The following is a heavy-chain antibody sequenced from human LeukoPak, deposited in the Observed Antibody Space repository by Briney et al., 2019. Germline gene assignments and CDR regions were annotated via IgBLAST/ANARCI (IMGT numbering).Heavy chain of an antibody. V-gene: IGHV3-30*04. Sequence: PGGSLRLSCAASGFPFSNYALHWVRQAPGKGLEWVAVVSDDGNRQIYADFVKGRFTVSRDNAKNSLYLQMNSLRAEDTAIYYCARGPPLFDPWGQGTLVTVSS. J-gene: IGHJ5*02. CDR1: GFPFSNYA. CDR2: VSDDGNRQ. CDR3: ARGPPLFDP.